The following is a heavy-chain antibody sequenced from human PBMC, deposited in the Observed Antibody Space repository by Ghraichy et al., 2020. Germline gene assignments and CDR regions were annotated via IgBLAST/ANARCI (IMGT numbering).Heavy chain of an antibody. CDR3: AKLVSGTSPGVDY. CDR2: IGGSAGNA. D-gene: IGHD1-26*01. J-gene: IGHJ4*02. Sequence: GGSLRLSCAASGFTFSTYAMTWVRQAPGKGLEWVSGIGGSAGNARYADSVMGRFTISRDNSKNTLYLQLNSVRAEDTAVYYCAKLVSGTSPGVDYWGQGTLVTVSS. V-gene: IGHV3-23*01. CDR1: GFTFSTYA.